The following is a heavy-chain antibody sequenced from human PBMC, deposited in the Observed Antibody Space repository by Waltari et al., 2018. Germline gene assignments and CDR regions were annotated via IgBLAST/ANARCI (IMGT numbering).Heavy chain of an antibody. V-gene: IGHV3-48*03. J-gene: IGHJ4*02. CDR1: GFILCYHQ. CDR3: ARDTGRASADF. CDR2: ISHRGRGYIT. D-gene: IGHD2-21*01. Sequence: EELLVESGGGLVQPGGSLRLSCAGSGFILCYHQMNWVRQAPGKGLEWVSFISHRGRGYITYYADSVKGRFPISRDDAKNSLYLQMNDRRVEDTAVYFCARDTGRASADFWGQGTLVSVSS.